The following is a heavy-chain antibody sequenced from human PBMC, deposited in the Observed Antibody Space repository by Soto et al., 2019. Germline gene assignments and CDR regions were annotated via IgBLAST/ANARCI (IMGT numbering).Heavy chain of an antibody. J-gene: IGHJ5*02. D-gene: IGHD6-19*01. CDR2: IWYDGSNK. Sequence: QVQLVESGGGVVQPGRSLRLSCAASGFTFSSYGMHWVRQAPGKGLEWVAVIWYDGSNKYYADSVKGRFTISRDNSKNTLYLQMNSLRAEATAVYYCARDKEQSLVQSSRFDPWGQGALVTVSS. CDR1: GFTFSSYG. V-gene: IGHV3-33*01. CDR3: ARDKEQSLVQSSRFDP.